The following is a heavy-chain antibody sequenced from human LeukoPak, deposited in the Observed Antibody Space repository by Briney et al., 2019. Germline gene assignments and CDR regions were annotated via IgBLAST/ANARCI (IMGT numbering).Heavy chain of an antibody. D-gene: IGHD1-26*01. Sequence: ASVKVSCRASGYTFTNYGISWVRQAPGQGLEWMGWISTNSDIRTYAQTLQGRFTMTTDTATTTAYMELNNLTFDDTAVYYCARDWDAMNNCFDPWGQGTPVTVSS. CDR1: GYTFTNYG. CDR3: ARDWDAMNNCFDP. V-gene: IGHV1-18*01. CDR2: ISTNSDIR. J-gene: IGHJ5*02.